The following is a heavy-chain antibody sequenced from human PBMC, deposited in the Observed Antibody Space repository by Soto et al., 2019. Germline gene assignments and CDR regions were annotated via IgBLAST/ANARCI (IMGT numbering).Heavy chain of an antibody. CDR2: IYHSGST. CDR1: GGSISSSNW. J-gene: IGHJ1*01. Sequence: SETLSLTCAVSGGSISSSNWWSWVRQPPGKGLEWIGEIYHSGSTNYNPSLKSRVTISVDKSKNQFSLKLSSVTAADTAVYYWARDYGDSEYLQHWGQGTLVTVSS. D-gene: IGHD4-17*01. V-gene: IGHV4-4*02. CDR3: ARDYGDSEYLQH.